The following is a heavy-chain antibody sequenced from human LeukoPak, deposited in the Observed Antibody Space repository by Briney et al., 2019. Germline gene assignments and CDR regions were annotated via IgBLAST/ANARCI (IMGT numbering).Heavy chain of an antibody. J-gene: IGHJ4*02. CDR2: IYYSGST. CDR1: GGSISSSSYY. Sequence: SETLSLTCTVSGGSISSSSYYWGWIRQPPGKGLEWIGSIYYSGSTYYNPSLKSRVTISVDTSKNQFSLKLSSVTAADTAVYYCARAAQDRGGWYQRAYFDYWGQGTLVTVSS. V-gene: IGHV4-39*01. D-gene: IGHD6-19*01. CDR3: ARAAQDRGGWYQRAYFDY.